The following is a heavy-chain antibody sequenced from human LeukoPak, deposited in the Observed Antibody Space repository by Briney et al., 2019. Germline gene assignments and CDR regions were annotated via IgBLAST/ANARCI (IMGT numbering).Heavy chain of an antibody. D-gene: IGHD2-15*01. J-gene: IGHJ6*03. V-gene: IGHV3-48*04. CDR3: ARVLRYCSGGTCYSGGLGYMDV. CDR1: GFTFSSYS. Sequence: GGSLRLSCAASGFTFSSYSMNWVRQAPGRGLEWASYISSSSSTIYYADSVKGRFTISRDNAKNSLFLQMNSLRAEDTAVYYCARVLRYCSGGTCYSGGLGYMDVWGKGTTVTISS. CDR2: ISSSSSTI.